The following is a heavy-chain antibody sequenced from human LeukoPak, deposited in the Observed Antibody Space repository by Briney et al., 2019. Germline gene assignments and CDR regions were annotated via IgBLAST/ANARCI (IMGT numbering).Heavy chain of an antibody. CDR2: IYPRDSDT. J-gene: IGHJ3*02. Sequence: GASLKISCQGSGYSFTSYWVAWVRQLPGKGLEWMGIIYPRDSDTRYSPSFQGQVTISADKSINTAYLQWSGLKASDTAVYYCARHVTTASAARGFDIWGQGTMVTVSS. CDR3: ARHVTTASAARGFDI. CDR1: GYSFTSYW. D-gene: IGHD1-14*01. V-gene: IGHV5-51*01.